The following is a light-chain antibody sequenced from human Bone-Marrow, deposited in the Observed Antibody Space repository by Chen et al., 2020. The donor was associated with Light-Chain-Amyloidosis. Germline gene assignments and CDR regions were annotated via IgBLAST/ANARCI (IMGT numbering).Light chain of an antibody. Sequence: DIQLNQSLFSLSSSVGDRVTITCRAGQDISTYVNWYQQKLGKAPKLLIYAASSLQSGVPSRFSGSGSRTDFTLTITSLQPEDFATYYCQQSFRIPYTFGQRTKLQIK. J-gene: IGKJ2*01. CDR2: AAS. CDR1: QDISTY. V-gene: IGKV1-39*01. CDR3: QQSFRIPYT.